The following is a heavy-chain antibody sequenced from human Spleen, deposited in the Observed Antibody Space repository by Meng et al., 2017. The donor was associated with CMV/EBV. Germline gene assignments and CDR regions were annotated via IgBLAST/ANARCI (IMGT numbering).Heavy chain of an antibody. V-gene: IGHV4-34*01. CDR2: INDSGIT. D-gene: IGHD6-6*01. CDR1: GGSSSGYY. J-gene: IGHJ4*02. CDR3: ARGLMVKKLAARHLRGFGFDY. Sequence: SETLSLTRAVYGGSSSGYYWSGIRQTPGKGLEWFGEINDSGITNYNPSLKSRVTISVDTSKNQFSLKLRSVTAADTAVYYCARGLMVKKLAARHLRGFGFDYWGQGTLVTVSS.